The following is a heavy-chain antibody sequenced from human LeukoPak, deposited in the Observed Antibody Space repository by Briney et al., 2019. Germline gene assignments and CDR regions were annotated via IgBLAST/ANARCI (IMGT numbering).Heavy chain of an antibody. Sequence: SETLSLTCSVSGDSINAYYWSWIRQPPGKGLEWIGYIYYSGSTNYNPSLKSRVTISVDTSKNQFTLKLSSVTAADTAVYYCARGRYGWLPFDYWGQGTLVTVSS. CDR2: IYYSGST. J-gene: IGHJ4*02. CDR3: ARGRYGWLPFDY. CDR1: GDSINAYY. D-gene: IGHD3-16*01. V-gene: IGHV4-59*01.